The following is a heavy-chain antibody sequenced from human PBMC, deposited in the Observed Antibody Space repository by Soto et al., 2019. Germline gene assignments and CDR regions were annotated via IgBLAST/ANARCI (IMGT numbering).Heavy chain of an antibody. D-gene: IGHD3-3*01. Sequence: GGSLRLSCAASGFTFSSYGMHWVRQAPGKGLEWVAVISYDGSNKYYADSVKGRFTISRDNSKNTLYLQMNSLRAEDTAVYYCAKVQDTYYDFWSGPSGYGMDVWGQGTTVTSP. CDR3: AKVQDTYYDFWSGPSGYGMDV. J-gene: IGHJ6*02. V-gene: IGHV3-30*18. CDR2: ISYDGSNK. CDR1: GFTFSSYG.